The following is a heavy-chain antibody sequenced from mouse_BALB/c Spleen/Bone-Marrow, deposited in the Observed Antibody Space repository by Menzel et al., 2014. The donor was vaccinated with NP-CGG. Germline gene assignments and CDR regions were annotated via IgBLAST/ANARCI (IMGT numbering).Heavy chain of an antibody. CDR3: ARFITSLVYFDY. V-gene: IGHV5-9-3*01. Sequence: EVQLQESGGGLVKPGGSLKLSCAAYGFTFSSYAMSWVRQTPEKRLEWVATISSGGSYTYYPDSVKGRFTISRDNAKNTLYLQMSSLRSEDTAMYYCARFITSLVYFDYWGQGTTLTVSS. J-gene: IGHJ2*01. D-gene: IGHD1-1*01. CDR1: GFTFSSYA. CDR2: ISSGGSYT.